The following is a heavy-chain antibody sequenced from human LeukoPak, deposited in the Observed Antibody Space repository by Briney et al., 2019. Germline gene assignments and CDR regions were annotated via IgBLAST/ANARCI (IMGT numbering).Heavy chain of an antibody. CDR1: GFTFSSYR. V-gene: IGHV3-48*04. CDR2: ISSSGSTI. D-gene: IGHD3-10*02. Sequence: GGSLRLSCAASGFTFSSYRMNWVRQAPGKGLEWVSYISSSGSTIYYADSVKGRFTISRDNAKNSLYLQMNSLRAEDTAVYYCAELGITMIGGVWGKGTTVTISS. J-gene: IGHJ6*04. CDR3: AELGITMIGGV.